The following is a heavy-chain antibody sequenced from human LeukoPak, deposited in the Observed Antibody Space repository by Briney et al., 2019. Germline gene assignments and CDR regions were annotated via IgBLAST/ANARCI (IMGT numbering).Heavy chain of an antibody. Sequence: GGSLRLSCAASGFTFSSYWMHWVRQAPGKGLEWVGRIKSKTDGGTTDYAAPVKGRFTISRDDSKNTLYLQMNSLKTEDTAVYYCTTVPDYYDSSGPRAYWGQGTLVTVSS. CDR3: TTVPDYYDSSGPRAY. CDR2: IKSKTDGGTT. V-gene: IGHV3-15*01. D-gene: IGHD3-22*01. CDR1: GFTFSSYW. J-gene: IGHJ4*02.